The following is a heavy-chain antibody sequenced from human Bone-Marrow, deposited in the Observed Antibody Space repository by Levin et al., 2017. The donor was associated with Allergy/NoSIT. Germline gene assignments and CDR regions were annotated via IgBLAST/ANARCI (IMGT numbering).Heavy chain of an antibody. D-gene: IGHD3-10*01. V-gene: IGHV3-7*01. CDR1: GFGFSGSW. CDR3: ARENRYFYGSGNDY. Sequence: PGGSLRLSCATSGFGFSGSWMSWVRQAPGKGLQWVANINQGGRETYYADSVKGRFTISRDNAKNSLYLQMNSLRAEDTALYYCARENRYFYGSGNDYWGQGTLVTVSS. J-gene: IGHJ4*02. CDR2: INQGGRET.